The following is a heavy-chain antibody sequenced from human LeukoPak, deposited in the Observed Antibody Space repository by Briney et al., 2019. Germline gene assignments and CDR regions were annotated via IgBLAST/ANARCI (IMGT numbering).Heavy chain of an antibody. J-gene: IGHJ6*03. CDR1: GGAISSYF. D-gene: IGHD3-22*01. V-gene: IGHV4-59*01. CDR2: IHHSWGT. CDR3: ARDSQDSGYNDYFMDV. Sequence: PSETLSLTCTVSGGAISSYFWGWIRQSPGKGLEWIGYIHHSWGTKSNPSLKSRVAMSVDTSRNQFSLKLSSVTAADTAVYYCARDSQDSGYNDYFMDVWGKGTTVTVSS.